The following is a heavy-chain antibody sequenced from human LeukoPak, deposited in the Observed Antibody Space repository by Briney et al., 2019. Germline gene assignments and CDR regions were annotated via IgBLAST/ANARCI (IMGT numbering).Heavy chain of an antibody. CDR2: ISGSGGST. Sequence: GGSLRLSCAASGFTFSSYAMSWVRQAPGKGLEWVSAISGSGGSTYYADSVKGRFTISRDNSKSTLYLQMNSLRAEGTAVYYCAKDFRPYYDSSGYSDYWGQGTLVTVSS. D-gene: IGHD3-22*01. CDR1: GFTFSSYA. V-gene: IGHV3-23*01. CDR3: AKDFRPYYDSSGYSDY. J-gene: IGHJ4*02.